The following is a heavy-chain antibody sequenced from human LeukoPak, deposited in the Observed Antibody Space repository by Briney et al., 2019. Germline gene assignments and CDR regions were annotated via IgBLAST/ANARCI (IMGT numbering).Heavy chain of an antibody. D-gene: IGHD5-12*01. CDR3: ARRWLGRLAFDI. CDR1: GGSFSGYY. CDR2: INHSGST. V-gene: IGHV4-34*01. J-gene: IGHJ3*02. Sequence: SETLSLTCAVYGGSFSGYYWSWIRQPPGKGLEWIGEINHSGSTNYNPSLKSRVTISVDTSKNQFSLKLSSVTAADTAVYYCARRWLGRLAFDIWGQGTMVTVSS.